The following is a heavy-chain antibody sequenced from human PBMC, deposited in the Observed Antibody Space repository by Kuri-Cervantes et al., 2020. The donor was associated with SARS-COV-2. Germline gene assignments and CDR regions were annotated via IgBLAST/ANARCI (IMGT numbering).Heavy chain of an antibody. Sequence: VKVSCKASGYTFTGYYMHWVRQAPGQGLEWMGWINPNSGGTNYAQKFQGRVTMTRDTSISTAYMELSRLRSDDTAVYYCARGGTGIFTWFDPWGQGTLVTVSS. CDR3: ARGGTGIFTWFDP. CDR2: INPNSGGT. V-gene: IGHV1-2*02. CDR1: GYTFTGYY. J-gene: IGHJ5*02.